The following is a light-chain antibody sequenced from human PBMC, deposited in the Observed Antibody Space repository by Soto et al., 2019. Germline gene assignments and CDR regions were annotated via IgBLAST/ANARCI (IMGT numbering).Light chain of an antibody. V-gene: IGLV2-14*03. J-gene: IGLJ2*01. Sequence: QSALTQPASVSGSPGQSITISCTGTSSDVGGYNYVFWYQQSPGRAPKLMLHDVTNRPSGVSNRFSGSKSGNTASLTISGLQAEDEADYYCSSYRDTSSVIFGGGTKLTVL. CDR2: DVT. CDR3: SSYRDTSSVI. CDR1: SSDVGGYNY.